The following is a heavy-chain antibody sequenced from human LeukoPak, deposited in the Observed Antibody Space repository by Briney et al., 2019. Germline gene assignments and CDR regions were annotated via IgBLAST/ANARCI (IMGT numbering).Heavy chain of an antibody. J-gene: IGHJ4*02. D-gene: IGHD3-3*01. CDR2: ISSSSSYI. V-gene: IGHV3-21*01. Sequence: PGGSLRLSCAASGFTFSSYSMNWVRQAPGKGLEWVSSISSSSSYIYYADSVKGRFTISRDNAKNSLYLQMNSLRAEDTAVYYCARESGYDFWSGYYPVDYWGQGTLVTVSS. CDR3: ARESGYDFWSGYYPVDY. CDR1: GFTFSSYS.